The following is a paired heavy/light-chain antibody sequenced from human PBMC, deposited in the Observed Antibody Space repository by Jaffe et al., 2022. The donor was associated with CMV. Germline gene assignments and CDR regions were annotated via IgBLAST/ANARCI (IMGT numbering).Heavy chain of an antibody. CDR3: AKVNSRASAGSNFEY. CDR1: GFTFSNYA. D-gene: IGHD6-25*01. V-gene: IGHV3-23*01. Sequence: EVRLLESGGGLVQPGGSLRLSCAASGFTFSNYAMSWVRQAPGEGLEWVSSISASGVSIYYTDSVKGRFNISRDIPKNTLYLQMNSLRDEDTAVYYCAKVNSRASAGSNFEYWGQGTLVTVS. J-gene: IGHJ4*02. CDR2: ISASGVSI.
Light chain of an antibody. J-gene: IGLJ3*02. V-gene: IGLV1-44*01. CDR3: AAWDDILNGPV. CDR1: SSNLGSNT. CDR2: NND. Sequence: QSVLTQPPSASGTPGQRVTISCSGSSSNLGSNTVNWYQQLPGTAPKLLIYNNDRRPSGVPDRFSGSKSGTSASLAISGLQAEDEADYYCAAWDDILNGPVFGGGTKLTVL.